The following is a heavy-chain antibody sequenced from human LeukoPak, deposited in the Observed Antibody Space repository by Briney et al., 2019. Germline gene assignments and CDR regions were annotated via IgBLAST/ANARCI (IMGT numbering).Heavy chain of an antibody. D-gene: IGHD3-22*01. CDR2: IRAEGDPT. V-gene: IGHV3-23*01. CDR1: GFNFNIYS. Sequence: GGSLRLSCRASGFNFNIYSMNWVRQAPGKGLEWVSVIRAEGDPTHYADSVKGRFTISRDNDKNTLDLQMNSLRAEDTALYYCARDRSLYYYDGSGYYGYWGQGILVTVSS. CDR3: ARDRSLYYYDGSGYYGY. J-gene: IGHJ4*02.